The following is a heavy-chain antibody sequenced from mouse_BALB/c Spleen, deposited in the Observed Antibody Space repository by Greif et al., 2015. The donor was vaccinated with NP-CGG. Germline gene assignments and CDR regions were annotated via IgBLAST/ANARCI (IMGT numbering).Heavy chain of an antibody. D-gene: IGHD1-1*01. V-gene: IGHV14-1*02. J-gene: IGHJ4*01. CDR2: IDPENGNT. CDR1: GFNIKDYY. Sequence: VQLKESGAELVRPGALVKLSCKASGFNIKDYYMHWVKQRPEQGLEWIGWIDPENGNTIYDPKFQGKASITADTSSNTAYLQLSSLTSEDTAVYYCASHYYGSSYAMDYWGQGISVTVSS. CDR3: ASHYYGSSYAMDY.